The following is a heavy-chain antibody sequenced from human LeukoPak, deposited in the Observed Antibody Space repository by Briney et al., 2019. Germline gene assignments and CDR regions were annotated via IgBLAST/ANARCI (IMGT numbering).Heavy chain of an antibody. CDR1: GGSISSGPYY. J-gene: IGHJ4*02. CDR2: IYYGENT. V-gene: IGHV4-39*01. D-gene: IGHD3-22*01. CDR3: ARRDDSSGYHKIFDY. Sequence: SETLSLTCTVSGGSISSGPYYWGWIRQPPGKGLEWIGNIYYGENTYYNPSLKSRVTTSIDTSKNQFYLKLSSLTAADTAVYYCARRDDSSGYHKIFDYWGPGTLVTVSS.